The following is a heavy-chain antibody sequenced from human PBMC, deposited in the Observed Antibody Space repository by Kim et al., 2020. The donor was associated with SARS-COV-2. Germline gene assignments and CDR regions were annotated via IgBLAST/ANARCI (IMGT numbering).Heavy chain of an antibody. D-gene: IGHD1-26*01. Sequence: ASVKVSCRASGYTFSNSYMHWVRQAPGQGLEWMGWLNSKTGATKSAQKFQGRVTMTRDTSISTAYMELSGLTSDDTAVYYCAKGVGSSWFDPWGQGTLVT. V-gene: IGHV1-2*02. CDR3: AKGVGSSWFDP. CDR2: LNSKTGAT. CDR1: GYTFSNSY. J-gene: IGHJ5*02.